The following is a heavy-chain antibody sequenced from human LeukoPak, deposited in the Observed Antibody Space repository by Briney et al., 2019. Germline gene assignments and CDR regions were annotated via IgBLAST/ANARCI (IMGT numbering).Heavy chain of an antibody. CDR1: GHTFTSDG. CDR2: ISAYNGNT. V-gene: IGHV1-18*01. CDR3: ARDGPYSSGWHYYYYGMDV. D-gene: IGHD6-19*01. Sequence: SVKDSCKASGHTFTSDGISWGPQSPGQRLESMGWISAYNGNTNYAQKLQGRVTMNTDTSTSTAYMELRSLRSDDTAVYYCARDGPYSSGWHYYYYGMDVWGQGTTVTVSS. J-gene: IGHJ6*02.